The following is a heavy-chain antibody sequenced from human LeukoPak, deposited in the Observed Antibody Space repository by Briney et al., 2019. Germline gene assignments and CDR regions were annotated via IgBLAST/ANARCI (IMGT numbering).Heavy chain of an antibody. CDR3: ASEGSGRREGDY. J-gene: IGHJ4*02. D-gene: IGHD3-10*01. Sequence: TLSLTCTVSGGSISSGSYYWSWIRQPAGKGLGWIGRTYTSGSTNYNPSLKSRVTISVDTSKNQFSLKLSSVTAADTAVYYCASEGSGRREGDYWGQGTLVTVSS. CDR1: GGSISSGSYY. CDR2: TYTSGST. V-gene: IGHV4-61*02.